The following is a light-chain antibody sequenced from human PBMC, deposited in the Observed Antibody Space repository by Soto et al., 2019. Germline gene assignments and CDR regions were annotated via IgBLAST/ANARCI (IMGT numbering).Light chain of an antibody. CDR1: SGSVSTSFY. Sequence: QTVVTQEPSLSVSPGGTGTLTCGLTSGSVSTSFYPSRYQLTPGQAPRTLIHSTNIRSSGVPDRFSGSILGAKAALTITGAQADAESHYLCILYMGSAIWVFGGGTKLTVL. V-gene: IGLV8-61*01. CDR3: ILYMGSAIWV. J-gene: IGLJ3*02. CDR2: STN.